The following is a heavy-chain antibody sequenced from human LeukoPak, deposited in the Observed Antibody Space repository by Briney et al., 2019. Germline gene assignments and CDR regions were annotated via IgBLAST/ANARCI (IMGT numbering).Heavy chain of an antibody. D-gene: IGHD3-16*01. Sequence: GGSLRLSCAASGFTFDDIGMSWVRQAPGKGLEWVSGINWNGGSTGYADSVKGRFIISRDNAKNSLYLQMNSLRAEDTAVYYCAKDQRWGAHDYWGQGTLVTVSS. J-gene: IGHJ4*02. CDR3: AKDQRWGAHDY. CDR1: GFTFDDIG. CDR2: INWNGGST. V-gene: IGHV3-20*04.